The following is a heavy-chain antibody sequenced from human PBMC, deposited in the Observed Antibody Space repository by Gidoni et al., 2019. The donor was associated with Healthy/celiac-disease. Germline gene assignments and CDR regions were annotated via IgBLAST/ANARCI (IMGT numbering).Heavy chain of an antibody. CDR3: ARSASYYVWGSYRFISPYFDY. J-gene: IGHJ4*02. Sequence: QLQLQESGSGLVKPSQTLSLTCAVSGGSISSGGYSCSWIRQPPGKGLEWIGYIYHSGSTYYNPSLKSRVTISVDRSKNQFSLKLSSVTAADTAVYYCARSASYYVWGSYRFISPYFDYWGQGTLVTVSS. CDR1: GGSISSGGYS. D-gene: IGHD3-16*02. CDR2: IYHSGST. V-gene: IGHV4-30-2*01.